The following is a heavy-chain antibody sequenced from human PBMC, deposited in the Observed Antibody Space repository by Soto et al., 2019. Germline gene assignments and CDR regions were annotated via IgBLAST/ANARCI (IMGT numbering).Heavy chain of an antibody. D-gene: IGHD5-18*01. V-gene: IGHV1-69*13. CDR1: GGTFSSYA. J-gene: IGHJ6*02. CDR2: IIPIFGTA. CDR3: ARGNTAMDLYYYYYGMDV. Sequence: SVKVSCKASGGTFSSYAISWVRQAPGQRLEWMGGIIPIFGTANYAQKFQGRVTITADESTSTAYMELSSLRSEDTAVYYCARGNTAMDLYYYYYGMDVWGQGTTVTVSS.